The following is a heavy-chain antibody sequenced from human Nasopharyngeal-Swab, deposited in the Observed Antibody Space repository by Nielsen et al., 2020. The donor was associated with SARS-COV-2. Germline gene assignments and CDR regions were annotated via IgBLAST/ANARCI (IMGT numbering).Heavy chain of an antibody. Sequence: GGSLRLSCAASGFTYDDYAMHWVRQAPGKGLEWVSGITCNSGTGYADSVKGRFTISRDNARNSLYLQMNSLRADDTAFYYCTKGRADYSNPSFDNWGQGTLVTVSS. CDR2: ITCNSGT. J-gene: IGHJ4*02. CDR3: TKGRADYSNPSFDN. V-gene: IGHV3-9*01. CDR1: GFTYDDYA. D-gene: IGHD4-11*01.